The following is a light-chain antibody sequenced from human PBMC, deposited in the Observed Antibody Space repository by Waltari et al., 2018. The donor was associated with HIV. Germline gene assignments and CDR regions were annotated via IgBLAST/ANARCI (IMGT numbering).Light chain of an antibody. Sequence: QTVVTQEPSFSVSPGGTVTLTCGLSSGSVSTNYYPSWYQQTPGQAPRTLIYRTSSRPSGAPDRSSGSILGNKAALAITGAQADDESDYYCVLYVGSGIWVFGGGTKVSVL. CDR1: SGSVSTNYY. J-gene: IGLJ3*02. CDR2: RTS. CDR3: VLYVGSGIWV. V-gene: IGLV8-61*01.